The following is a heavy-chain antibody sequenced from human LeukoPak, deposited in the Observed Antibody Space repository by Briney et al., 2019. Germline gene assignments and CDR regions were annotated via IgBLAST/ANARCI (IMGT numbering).Heavy chain of an antibody. D-gene: IGHD6-13*01. J-gene: IGHJ6*03. V-gene: IGHV3-30*02. CDR1: GFTFSNYD. CDR2: IRSDGSDK. CDR3: AGGYSSSWYLSYYYYMDV. Sequence: PGGSLRLSCAASGFTFSNYDMHWARQAPGKGLEWVTFIRSDGSDKYYADSVKGRFTISRDNSKNTLYLQMNSLRAEDTAVYYCAGGYSSSWYLSYYYYMDVWGKGTTVTVSS.